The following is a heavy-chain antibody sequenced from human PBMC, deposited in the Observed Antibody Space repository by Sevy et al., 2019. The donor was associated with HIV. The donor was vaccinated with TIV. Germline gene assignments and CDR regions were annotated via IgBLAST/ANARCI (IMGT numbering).Heavy chain of an antibody. CDR2: IWYDGNYQ. J-gene: IGHJ4*02. V-gene: IGHV3-33*01. D-gene: IGHD4-17*01. CDR3: ARDPRIFGDYLLTYFDY. CDR1: GFAFSDYG. Sequence: GGSLRLSCVASGFAFSDYGMHWVRQAPGKGLEWVAVIWYDGNYQHYADSVRGRFTISRDNSKNTLYLQLSSLRAEDMAVYYCARDPRIFGDYLLTYFDYWGQGVLVTVSS.